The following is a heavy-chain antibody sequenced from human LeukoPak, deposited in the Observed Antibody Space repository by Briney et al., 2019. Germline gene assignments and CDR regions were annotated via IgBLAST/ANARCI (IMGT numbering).Heavy chain of an antibody. D-gene: IGHD6-19*01. V-gene: IGHV3-74*01. CDR2: ISTDGSST. CDR3: ARASEAGTNWFDP. J-gene: IGHJ5*02. CDR1: GFTFSSYW. Sequence: GGSLRLSCAASGFTFSSYWMHWVRQAPGKGRVWVSRISTDGSSTSYTDSVKGRFTISRDNAKNTLYLQMNSLRAEDTAVYFCARASEAGTNWFDPWGQGTLVTVSS.